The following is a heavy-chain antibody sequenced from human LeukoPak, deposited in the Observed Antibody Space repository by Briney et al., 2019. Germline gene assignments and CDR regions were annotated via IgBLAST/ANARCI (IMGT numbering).Heavy chain of an antibody. D-gene: IGHD3-10*01. J-gene: IGHJ3*02. V-gene: IGHV3-7*01. Sequence: GGSLRLSCAASGFTFSSYWMSWVRQAPGKGLEWVANIKQDGSEKYYVDSVKGRFTISRDNAKNSLYLQMNSLRAEDTAVYYCAREGYYYGSGSYSHGVDAFDIWGQGTMVTVSS. CDR1: GFTFSSYW. CDR3: AREGYYYGSGSYSHGVDAFDI. CDR2: IKQDGSEK.